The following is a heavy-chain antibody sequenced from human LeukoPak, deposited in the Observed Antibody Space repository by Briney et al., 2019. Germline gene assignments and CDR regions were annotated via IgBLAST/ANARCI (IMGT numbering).Heavy chain of an antibody. CDR3: ARSTLYSGSYYVDY. Sequence: PGTLSLTCTVSGCTLSSCSLYWVWLRQPPGKALVWFGSIYYSGSTYYNPSLKSRVTISVDTSKNQFSLKLSSVTAADTAVYYCARSTLYSGSYYVDYWGQGTLVTVSS. CDR2: IYYSGST. J-gene: IGHJ4*02. V-gene: IGHV4-39*01. D-gene: IGHD1-26*01. CDR1: GCTLSSCSLY.